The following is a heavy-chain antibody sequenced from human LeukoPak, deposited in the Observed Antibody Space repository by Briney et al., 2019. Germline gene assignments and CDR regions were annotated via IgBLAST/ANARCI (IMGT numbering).Heavy chain of an antibody. CDR2: IYTSGST. Sequence: PSQTLSLTCTVSGGSISSGSYYWSWIRQPAGKGLEWTGRIYTSGSTNYNPSLKSRVTISVDTSKNQFSLRLSSVTAADTAVYYCARCATFGGVINYFDYWGQGTLVTVSS. D-gene: IGHD3-16*02. CDR3: ARCATFGGVINYFDY. CDR1: GGSISSGSYY. J-gene: IGHJ4*02. V-gene: IGHV4-61*02.